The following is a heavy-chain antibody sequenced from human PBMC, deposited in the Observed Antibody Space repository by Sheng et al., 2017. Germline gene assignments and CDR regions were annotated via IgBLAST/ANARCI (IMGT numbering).Heavy chain of an antibody. CDR2: INHSGST. D-gene: IGHD3-10*01. J-gene: IGHJ4*02. V-gene: IGHV4-34*01. CDR1: GGSFSGYY. Sequence: QVQLQQWGAGLLKPSETLSLTCAVYGGSFSGYYWSWIRQPPGKGLEWIGEINHSGSTNYNPSLKSRVTISVDTSKNQFSLKLSSVTAADTAVYYCARVEIRDGDYFDYWGQGTLVTVSS. CDR3: ARVEIRDGDYFDY.